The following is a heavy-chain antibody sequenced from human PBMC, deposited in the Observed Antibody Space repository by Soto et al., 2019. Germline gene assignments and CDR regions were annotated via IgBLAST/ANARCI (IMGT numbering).Heavy chain of an antibody. CDR1: GYNFTRFG. CDR2: ISAHSGNT. D-gene: IGHD1-26*01. CDR3: ARLYIVGTSMLYGMDV. V-gene: IGHV1-18*01. Sequence: ASVKVSCKASGYNFTRFGISWVRQAPGQGLEWMGWISAHSGNTNYAQELQGRVTMTTDTSTSTVYMELRSLRSDDTAVYYCARLYIVGTSMLYGMDVWGQGTPVTVSS. J-gene: IGHJ6*02.